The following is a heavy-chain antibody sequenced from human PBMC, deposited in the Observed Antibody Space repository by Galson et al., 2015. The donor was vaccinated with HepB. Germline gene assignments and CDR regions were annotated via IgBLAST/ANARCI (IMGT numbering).Heavy chain of an antibody. CDR3: ARDLRDFWSGYPKRFDP. Sequence: SETLSLTCTVSGGSISSYYWSWIRQPPGKGLEWIGYIYYSGSTNYNPSLKSRVTISVDTSKNQFSLRLSSVTAADTAVYYCARDLRDFWSGYPKRFDPWGQGTLVTVSS. CDR1: GGSISSYY. D-gene: IGHD3-3*01. J-gene: IGHJ5*02. V-gene: IGHV4-59*01. CDR2: IYYSGST.